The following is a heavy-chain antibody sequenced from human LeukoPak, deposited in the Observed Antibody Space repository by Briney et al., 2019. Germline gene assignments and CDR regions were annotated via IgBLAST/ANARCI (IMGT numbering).Heavy chain of an antibody. J-gene: IGHJ4*02. CDR3: AKGIKNWNTPFDY. D-gene: IGHD1/OR15-1a*01. V-gene: IGHV3-23*01. Sequence: GGSLRLSCAASGITFSSHAMSWVRQAPWKGLEWVSAISGGGGSTDYADSVKGRFTISRDNSKNTLYLQMNGLRAEDTAVYYCAKGIKNWNTPFDYWGQGTLVTVSS. CDR2: ISGGGGST. CDR1: GITFSSHA.